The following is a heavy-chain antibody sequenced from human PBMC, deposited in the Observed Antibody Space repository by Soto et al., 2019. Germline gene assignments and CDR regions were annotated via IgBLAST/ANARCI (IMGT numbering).Heavy chain of an antibody. CDR2: IWYDGSNK. D-gene: IGHD2-2*01. Sequence: QVQLVESGGGVVQPGRSLRLSCAASGFTFSSYGMHWVRQAPGKGLEWVAVIWYDGSNKYYADSVKGRFTISRDNSKNTLYLQKNSLRAEDTAVYYCARGLDCSSTSCYSYYYYMDVWGKGTTVTVSS. J-gene: IGHJ6*03. V-gene: IGHV3-33*01. CDR3: ARGLDCSSTSCYSYYYYMDV. CDR1: GFTFSSYG.